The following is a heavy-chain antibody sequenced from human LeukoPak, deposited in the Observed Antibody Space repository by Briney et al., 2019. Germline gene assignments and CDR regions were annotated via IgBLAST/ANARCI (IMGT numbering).Heavy chain of an antibody. D-gene: IGHD3-10*01. Sequence: GGSLRLSCAASGFTFSSYWMHWVRQAPGEGLVWVSRIDSDGSSTSYADSVKGRFTISRDNAKNTLYLQLNSLRVEDTAVYYCSRDRRYGGMDVWGQGTTVTVSS. V-gene: IGHV3-74*01. CDR2: IDSDGSST. CDR1: GFTFSSYW. J-gene: IGHJ6*02. CDR3: SRDRRYGGMDV.